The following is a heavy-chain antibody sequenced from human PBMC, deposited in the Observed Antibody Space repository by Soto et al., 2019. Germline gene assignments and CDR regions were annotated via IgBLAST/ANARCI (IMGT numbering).Heavy chain of an antibody. CDR1: GDSISRNGYF. D-gene: IGHD3-22*01. Sequence: SETLSLTCTVSGDSISRNGYFWTWIRQHPGKGLEWIGYIYNSGSSYYNPSLKSRVIISVDTSKNHFSLNLTAVTAEDTAVYYCARDLRLYDSSGYYYYYGMDVWGQGTTVTVSS. CDR2: IYNSGSS. J-gene: IGHJ6*02. V-gene: IGHV4-31*03. CDR3: ARDLRLYDSSGYYYYYGMDV.